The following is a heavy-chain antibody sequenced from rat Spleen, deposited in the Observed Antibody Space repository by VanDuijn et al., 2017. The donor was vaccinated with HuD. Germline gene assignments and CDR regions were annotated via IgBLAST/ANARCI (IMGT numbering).Heavy chain of an antibody. CDR1: GFSLSNYG. CDR2: IWGDGST. J-gene: IGHJ2*01. D-gene: IGHD3-4*01. CDR3: TRGNPFDY. Sequence: QVQLKESGPGLVQPSQTLSLTCTVSGFSLSNYGVIWVHQPPGKGLEWMGTIWGDGSTDYNSALKSRLSISRDTSKSQVFLKMNSLQTDDTAIYFCTRGNPFDYWGQGVMVTVSS. V-gene: IGHV2-13*01.